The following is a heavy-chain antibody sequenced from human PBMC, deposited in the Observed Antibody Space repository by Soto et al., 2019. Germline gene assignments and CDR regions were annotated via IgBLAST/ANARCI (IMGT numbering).Heavy chain of an antibody. Sequence: SVKVSCKASGYTFTSYYMHWVRQAPGQGLEWMGGIIPIFGTANYAQKFQGRVTITADESTSTAYMELSSLRSEDTAVYYCARVRIGTTSYYFDYWGQGTLVTVSS. V-gene: IGHV1-69*13. D-gene: IGHD1-7*01. CDR2: IIPIFGTA. J-gene: IGHJ4*02. CDR3: ARVRIGTTSYYFDY. CDR1: GYTFTSYY.